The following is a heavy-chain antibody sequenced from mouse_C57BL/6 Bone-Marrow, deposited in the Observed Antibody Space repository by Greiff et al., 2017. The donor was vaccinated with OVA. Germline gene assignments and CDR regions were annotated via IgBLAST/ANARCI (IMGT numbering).Heavy chain of an antibody. D-gene: IGHD2-4*01. CDR3: ASARLHYDYDAAY. V-gene: IGHV1-50*01. CDR1: GYTFTSYW. Sequence: VQLQQPGAELVKPGASVKLSCKASGYTFTSYWMQWVKQRPGQGLEWIGEIDPSDSYTNYNQKFKGKATLTVDTASSTAYMQLSSLTSEDSAADYCASARLHYDYDAAYWGQGTLVTVSA. CDR2: IDPSDSYT. J-gene: IGHJ3*01.